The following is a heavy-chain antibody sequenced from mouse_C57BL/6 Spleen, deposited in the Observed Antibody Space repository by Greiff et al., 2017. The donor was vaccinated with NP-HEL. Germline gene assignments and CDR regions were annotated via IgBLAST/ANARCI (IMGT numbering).Heavy chain of an antibody. CDR3: ARSAYGSSYVGYCDV. CDR2: IYPRSGNT. J-gene: IGHJ1*03. CDR1: GYTFTSYG. D-gene: IGHD1-1*01. V-gene: IGHV1-81*01. Sequence: QVQLQQSGAELARPGASVKLSCKASGYTFTSYGISWVKQRTGQGLEWIGEIYPRSGNTYYNEKFKGKATLTADKSSSTAYMELRSLTSEDSAVYFCARSAYGSSYVGYCDVWGTGTTVTVSS.